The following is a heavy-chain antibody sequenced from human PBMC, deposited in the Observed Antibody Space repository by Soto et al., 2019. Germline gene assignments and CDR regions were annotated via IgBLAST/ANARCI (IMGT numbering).Heavy chain of an antibody. V-gene: IGHV3-23*01. CDR3: AKGPSHGAFDI. CDR1: GFTFRSYA. CDR2: ISGSGIST. Sequence: GGSLRLSCAASGFTFRSYAMSWVRQAPGKGLEWVSGISGSGISTHYADSVKGRFTVSRDNSKNTLYLQMNSLRTEDTAVYYCAKGPSHGAFDIWGQGTMVTVSS. J-gene: IGHJ3*02.